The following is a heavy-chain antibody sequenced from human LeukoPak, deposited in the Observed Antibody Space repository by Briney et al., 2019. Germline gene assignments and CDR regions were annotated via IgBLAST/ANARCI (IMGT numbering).Heavy chain of an antibody. V-gene: IGHV3-23*01. Sequence: GGSLRLSCAASGFTFSNYAMSWVRRAPEKGLEFVSGIYENGGTTYYADSVKGRFSISRDNSKNTLYLQMDSLRGEDTAVYYCAKDFRIGYSAHFDYWGQGALVTVSS. CDR2: IYENGGTT. CDR3: AKDFRIGYSAHFDY. J-gene: IGHJ4*02. CDR1: GFTFSNYA. D-gene: IGHD2-21*01.